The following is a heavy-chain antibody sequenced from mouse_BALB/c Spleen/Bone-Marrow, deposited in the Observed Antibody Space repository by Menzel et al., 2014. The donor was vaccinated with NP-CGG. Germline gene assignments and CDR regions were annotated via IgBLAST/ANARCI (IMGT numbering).Heavy chain of an antibody. D-gene: IGHD2-1*01. CDR2: IYPGSGNT. CDR1: GYTFTDYY. J-gene: IGHJ2*01. CDR3: ARGVYYGNYGDY. V-gene: IGHV1-77*01. Sequence: QVQLQQSGAELARPGASVKLSCKASGYTFTDYYINWVKQRTGQGLEWIGEIYPGSGNTYYNEEFKGKATLTADKSSSTAYMQLSSLTSEDSAVYFCARGVYYGNYGDYWGQGTTLTVSS.